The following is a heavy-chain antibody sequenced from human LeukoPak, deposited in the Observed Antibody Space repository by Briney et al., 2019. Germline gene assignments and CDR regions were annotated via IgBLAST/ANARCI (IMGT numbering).Heavy chain of an antibody. D-gene: IGHD6-19*01. J-gene: IGHJ5*02. CDR3: ASTGGWYLNWFDP. Sequence: SETLSLTCTVSGGSISSYYWSWIRQPPGKGLEWIGYIYYSGSTNYNPSLKSRVTISVDTSKNQFSLKLRSVTAADTAVYYCASTGGWYLNWFDPWGQGTLVTVSS. CDR2: IYYSGST. CDR1: GGSISSYY. V-gene: IGHV4-59*08.